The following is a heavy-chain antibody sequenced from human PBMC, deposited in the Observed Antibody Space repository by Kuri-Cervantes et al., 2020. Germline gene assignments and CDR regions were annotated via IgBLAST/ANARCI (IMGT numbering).Heavy chain of an antibody. Sequence: ESLKISCAVYGGSFSGYYWSWIRQPPGRGLEWIGEINHSGSTNYNPSLKSRVTISVDTSKNQFSLKLSSVTAADTAVYYCARVNLRSSVYFDYWGQGTLVTVSS. D-gene: IGHD6-19*01. V-gene: IGHV4-34*01. CDR3: ARVNLRSSVYFDY. J-gene: IGHJ4*02. CDR2: INHSGST. CDR1: GGSFSGYY.